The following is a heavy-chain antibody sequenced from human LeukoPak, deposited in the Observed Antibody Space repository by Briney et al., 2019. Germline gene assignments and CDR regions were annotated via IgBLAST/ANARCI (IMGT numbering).Heavy chain of an antibody. CDR3: LSGNYFDSWLTNRDGFDI. V-gene: IGHV3-30*02. J-gene: IGHJ3*02. D-gene: IGHD3-10*01. CDR2: IRYDGSNK. Sequence: PGGSLRLSCAASGFTFSSYGMHWVRQAPGKGLEWVAFIRYDGSNKYYADSVKGRFTISRDNSKNTLYLQMNSLRAEDTAVYYCLSGNYFDSWLTNRDGFDIWGLGTMVTVSS. CDR1: GFTFSSYG.